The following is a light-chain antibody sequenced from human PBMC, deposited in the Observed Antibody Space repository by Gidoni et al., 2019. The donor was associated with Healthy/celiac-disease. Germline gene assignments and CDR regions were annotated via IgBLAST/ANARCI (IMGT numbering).Light chain of an antibody. CDR3: QQYGSSLCS. Sequence: EIVLTQSPGTLYLSPGERATLSCRASQSVSSSYLAWYQQKPGQAPRLLIYGASSRATGIPDRFSGSGSGTDFTLTISRLEPEDCAVYYCQQYGSSLCSFGQGTKLEIK. J-gene: IGKJ2*04. CDR2: GAS. CDR1: QSVSSSY. V-gene: IGKV3-20*01.